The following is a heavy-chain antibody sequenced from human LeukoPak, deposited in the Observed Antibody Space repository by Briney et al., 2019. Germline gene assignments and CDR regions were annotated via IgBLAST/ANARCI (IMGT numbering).Heavy chain of an antibody. Sequence: GGSLRLSCAASGFTFDDYAMHWVRQAPGKGLEWVSGISWNSGSIGYADSVKGRFTISRDNAKNSLYVQMNSLRAEDTALYYCEKDMTGTILAGGQGPLVTVSS. CDR2: ISWNSGSI. CDR3: EKDMTGTILA. J-gene: IGHJ4*02. V-gene: IGHV3-9*01. CDR1: GFTFDDYA. D-gene: IGHD1-1*01.